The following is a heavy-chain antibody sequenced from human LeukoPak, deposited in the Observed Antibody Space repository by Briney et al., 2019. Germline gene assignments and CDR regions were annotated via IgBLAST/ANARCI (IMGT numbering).Heavy chain of an antibody. D-gene: IGHD2-2*01. CDR1: GYTFTGYY. J-gene: IGHJ6*02. CDR2: INPNSGGT. V-gene: IGHV1-2*02. CDR3: ARVGGYCSSTSCYPTYYYYGMDV. Sequence: ASVKVSCKASGYTFTGYYMHWVRQAPGQGLEWMGWINPNSGGTNYAQKFQGRVTMTRDTSISTAYMELSRLRSEDTAVYYCARVGGYCSSTSCYPTYYYYGMDVWGQGTTVTVSS.